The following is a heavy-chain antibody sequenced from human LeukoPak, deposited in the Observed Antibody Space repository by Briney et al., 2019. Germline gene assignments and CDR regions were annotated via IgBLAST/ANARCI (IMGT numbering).Heavy chain of an antibody. CDR1: GGSFSGYY. V-gene: IGHV4-34*01. CDR2: INHSGST. CDR3: ARIPKNWWELLRGGYYFDY. Sequence: PSETLSLTCAVYGGSFSGYYWSWIRQPPGKGLEWIGEINHSGSTNYNPSLKSRVTISVDTSKNQFSLKLSSVTAADTAVYYCARIPKNWWELLRGGYYFDYWGQGTLVTVSS. J-gene: IGHJ4*02. D-gene: IGHD1-26*01.